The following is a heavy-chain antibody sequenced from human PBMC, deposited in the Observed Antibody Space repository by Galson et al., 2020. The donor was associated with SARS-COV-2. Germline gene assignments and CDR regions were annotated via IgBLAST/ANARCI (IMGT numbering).Heavy chain of an antibody. D-gene: IGHD6-19*01. Sequence: TGGSMRLSCAASGFTFSSYAMHWVRQAPGKGLEWVAVISYDGSNKYYADSVKGRFTISRDNSKNTLYLQMNSLRAEDTAVYYCARNVGSGWYYLDYWGQGTLVTSPQ. CDR1: GFTFSSYA. CDR2: ISYDGSNK. J-gene: IGHJ4*02. V-gene: IGHV3-30-3*01. CDR3: ARNVGSGWYYLDY.